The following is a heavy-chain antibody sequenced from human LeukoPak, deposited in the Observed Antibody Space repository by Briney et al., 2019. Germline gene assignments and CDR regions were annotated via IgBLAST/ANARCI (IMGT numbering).Heavy chain of an antibody. D-gene: IGHD3-10*01. Sequence: GGSLRLSCAASGFTFSSYAMSWVRQAPGKGLEWVSAISGSGGSTYYADSVKGRFTISRDNSKNTLYLQMNSLRAEDTAVYYCAKDLYYGSGSYYSHNYFDYWGQGTLVTVSP. CDR2: ISGSGGST. CDR1: GFTFSSYA. V-gene: IGHV3-23*01. J-gene: IGHJ4*02. CDR3: AKDLYYGSGSYYSHNYFDY.